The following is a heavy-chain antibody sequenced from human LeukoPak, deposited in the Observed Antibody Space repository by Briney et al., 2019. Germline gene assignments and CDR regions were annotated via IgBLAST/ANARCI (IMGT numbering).Heavy chain of an antibody. CDR3: AKFHCTTTSCRENNFVY. D-gene: IGHD2-2*01. CDR2: ICGEGGST. CDR1: EVTFISYA. Sequence: PGGSLRLSCMAPEVTFISYAMNWVCQAPGKGREWVSAICGEGGSTFYADSVNGRLTLYRDNSKHTLYLQMNSLRTEETALYDCAKFHCTTTSCRENNFVYSGQGTLVTVSS. J-gene: IGHJ4*02. V-gene: IGHV3-23*01.